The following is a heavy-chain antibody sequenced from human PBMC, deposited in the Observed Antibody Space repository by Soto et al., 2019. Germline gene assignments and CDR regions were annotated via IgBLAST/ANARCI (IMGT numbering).Heavy chain of an antibody. Sequence: PGGSLRLSCVASGFTFSRYAMSWVRQAPWKGLEWVSGISASGDTNYADSVKGRFTFSRDNSKTTVYLQMNSLRAEDTAVYYCARADSGYAHGYYYYGMDVWGQGTTVTVSS. D-gene: IGHD5-12*01. CDR3: ARADSGYAHGYYYYGMDV. V-gene: IGHV3-23*01. CDR1: GFTFSRYA. CDR2: ISASGDT. J-gene: IGHJ6*02.